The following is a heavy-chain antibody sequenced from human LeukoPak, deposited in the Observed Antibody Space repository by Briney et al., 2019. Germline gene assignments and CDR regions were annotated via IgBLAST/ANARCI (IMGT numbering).Heavy chain of an antibody. D-gene: IGHD3-22*01. Sequence: PSETLSLTCTVSGGSISSYYWSWIRQPPGKGLEWIGYIYYSGSTNYNPSLKSRVTILVDTSKNQFSLKLSSVTAADTAVYYCAREGGSLYDSSGYYSYWGQGTLVTVSS. J-gene: IGHJ4*02. V-gene: IGHV4-59*01. CDR1: GGSISSYY. CDR3: AREGGSLYDSSGYYSY. CDR2: IYYSGST.